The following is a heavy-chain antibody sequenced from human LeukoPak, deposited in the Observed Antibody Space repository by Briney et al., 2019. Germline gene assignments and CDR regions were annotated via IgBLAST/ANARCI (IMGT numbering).Heavy chain of an antibody. J-gene: IGHJ3*02. D-gene: IGHD2/OR15-2a*01. Sequence: PGGSLRLSCAASGFTFSSYWMSWVRQAPGKGLEWVANIKQDGSEKYYVDSVKGRFTISRDNAKNSLYLQMNSLRAEDTAVYYCAREVAFYVTDAFDIWGQGTMVTVSS. CDR2: IKQDGSEK. CDR1: GFTFSSYW. V-gene: IGHV3-7*01. CDR3: AREVAFYVTDAFDI.